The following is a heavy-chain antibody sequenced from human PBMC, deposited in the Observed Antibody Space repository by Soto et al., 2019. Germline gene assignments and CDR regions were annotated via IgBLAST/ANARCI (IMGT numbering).Heavy chain of an antibody. D-gene: IGHD6-19*01. CDR3: ARDGAVAGHSNFDY. J-gene: IGHJ4*02. CDR2: INAGNGNT. V-gene: IGHV1-3*01. Sequence: QVQLVQSGAEVKKPGASVKVSCKASGYTFTRYAMHWVRQAPGQRPEWMGWINAGNGNTKYSQKFHGRVTITTDTSASEAYMELSSLRYEDTAVYYCARDGAVAGHSNFDYWGQGTLVTVSS. CDR1: GYTFTRYA.